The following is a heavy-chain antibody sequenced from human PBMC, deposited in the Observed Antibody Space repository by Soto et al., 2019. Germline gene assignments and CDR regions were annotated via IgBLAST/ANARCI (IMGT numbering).Heavy chain of an antibody. V-gene: IGHV1-3*01. J-gene: IGHJ5*02. CDR1: GYTFTSYA. CDR3: ARDQVYCGGDCYPEYNWFDP. CDR2: INAGNGNT. D-gene: IGHD2-21*02. Sequence: ASVKVSCKASGYTFTSYAMHWLRQAPGQRLEWMGWINAGNGNTKYSQKFQGRVTITRDTSASTAYMELSSLRSEDTAVYYCARDQVYCGGDCYPEYNWFDPWGQGTLVTVSS.